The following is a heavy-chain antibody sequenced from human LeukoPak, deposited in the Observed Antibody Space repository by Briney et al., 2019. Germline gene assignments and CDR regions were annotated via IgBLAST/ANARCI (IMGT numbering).Heavy chain of an antibody. J-gene: IGHJ4*02. Sequence: SETLSLTCTVSGVSISSGDYYWRWIRQPPGKCREWIGYIYYSGSTYYNPSLKSRATISVDTSKNQFSLKLSSVTAADTAVYYCARYCSGGSCYSNYFDYWGQGTLFTVSS. CDR2: IYYSGST. CDR3: ARYCSGGSCYSNYFDY. V-gene: IGHV4-30-4*01. CDR1: GVSISSGDYY. D-gene: IGHD2-15*01.